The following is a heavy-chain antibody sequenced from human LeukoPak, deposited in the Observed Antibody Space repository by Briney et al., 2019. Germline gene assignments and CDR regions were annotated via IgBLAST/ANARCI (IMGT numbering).Heavy chain of an antibody. CDR3: AKEGVPAAMNHYFDY. V-gene: IGHV3-23*01. CDR1: GLTFSGYA. J-gene: IGHJ4*02. D-gene: IGHD2-2*01. CDR2: ISGSGGST. Sequence: RGVSLRLSCAASGLTFSGYAMSWVRQAPGKGLEWVSAISGSGGSTYYADSVKGRFTISRDNSKNTLYLQMNSLRAEDTAVYYCAKEGVPAAMNHYFDYWGQGTLVTVSS.